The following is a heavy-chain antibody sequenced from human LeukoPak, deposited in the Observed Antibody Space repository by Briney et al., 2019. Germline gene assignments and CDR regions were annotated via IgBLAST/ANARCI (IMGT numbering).Heavy chain of an antibody. Sequence: GGSLRLSCAASGFTFSSYAMSWVRQAPGKGLEWVPAISGSGGSTYYADSVKGRFTISRDNSKNTLYLQMNSLRAEDTAVYYYARAILFYYYGSGSNAFDIWGQGTMVTVSS. CDR1: GFTFSSYA. V-gene: IGHV3-23*01. J-gene: IGHJ3*02. CDR3: ARAILFYYYGSGSNAFDI. CDR2: ISGSGGST. D-gene: IGHD3-10*01.